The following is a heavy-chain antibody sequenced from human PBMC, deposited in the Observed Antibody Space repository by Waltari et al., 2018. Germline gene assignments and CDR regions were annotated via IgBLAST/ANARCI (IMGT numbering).Heavy chain of an antibody. CDR1: GGSINSSSYY. Sequence: QLQLQESGPGLVKPSETLSLTCTVLGGSINSSSYYWGWIRQPPGKGLEWIGSIYYIGSTYYNPSLKSRVTISVDTSKNQFSLKLSSVTAADTAVYYCARGVYYYDSSGYYYFDYWGQGTLVTVSS. D-gene: IGHD3-22*01. V-gene: IGHV4-39*07. CDR2: IYYIGST. CDR3: ARGVYYYDSSGYYYFDY. J-gene: IGHJ4*02.